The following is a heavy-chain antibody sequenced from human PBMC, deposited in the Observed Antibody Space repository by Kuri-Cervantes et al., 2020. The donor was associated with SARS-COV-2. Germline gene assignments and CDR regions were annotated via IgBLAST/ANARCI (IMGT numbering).Heavy chain of an antibody. Sequence: SETLSLTCTVSGYSISSGYYWGWIRQPPGKGLEWIGSIYHSGSTYYNPSLKSRVTISVDTSKNQFSLKLSSVTAADTAVYYCARVAIGGLYDAIDVWGQGRMVTVSS. CDR2: IYHSGST. CDR3: ARVAIGGLYDAIDV. V-gene: IGHV4-38-2*02. J-gene: IGHJ3*01. D-gene: IGHD6-25*01. CDR1: GYSISSGYY.